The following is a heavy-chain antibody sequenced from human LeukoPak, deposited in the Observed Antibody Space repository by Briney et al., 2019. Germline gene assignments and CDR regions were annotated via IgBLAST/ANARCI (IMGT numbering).Heavy chain of an antibody. Sequence: GGSLRLSCAVSGFTFSSYWMSWVRQAPGKGLEWVANIKQDGSDKYYVDSVKGRFTISRDNGKNSLSLQMNSLRAEDTAVYYCVRGYYDSGGHGHYYFDYWGQGTLVTVSS. CDR1: GFTFSSYW. CDR2: IKQDGSDK. CDR3: VRGYYDSGGHGHYYFDY. V-gene: IGHV3-7*01. J-gene: IGHJ4*02. D-gene: IGHD3-22*01.